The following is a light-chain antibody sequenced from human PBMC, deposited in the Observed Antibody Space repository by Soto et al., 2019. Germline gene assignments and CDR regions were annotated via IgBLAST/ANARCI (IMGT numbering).Light chain of an antibody. Sequence: DIQMTQSPSSLSASVGDRVTITCQASQDINSHLNWYQQKPGEAPKLLIYDVSNLQTGVPPRFSGSGSASDFTLTISSLQPEDFATYFCQQYDDLTALTFGGGTKVEI. J-gene: IGKJ4*01. CDR3: QQYDDLTALT. CDR1: QDINSH. CDR2: DVS. V-gene: IGKV1-33*01.